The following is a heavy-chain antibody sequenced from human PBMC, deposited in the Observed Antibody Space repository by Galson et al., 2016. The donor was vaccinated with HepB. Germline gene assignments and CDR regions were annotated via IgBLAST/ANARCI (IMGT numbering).Heavy chain of an antibody. J-gene: IGHJ4*02. CDR1: GYTFTSYG. D-gene: IGHD3-16*02. CDR2: ISTHRGFT. CDR3: VRDRSVTVGRKVIKYFDF. Sequence: SVKVSCKASGYTFTSYGFSWVRQAPGQGLEWMGWISTHRGFTSYAQKFQDRVTLTTETSTRSGYMELRSLRSDDTALYYCVRDRSVTVGRKVIKYFDFWGPGTLITVSS. V-gene: IGHV1-18*01.